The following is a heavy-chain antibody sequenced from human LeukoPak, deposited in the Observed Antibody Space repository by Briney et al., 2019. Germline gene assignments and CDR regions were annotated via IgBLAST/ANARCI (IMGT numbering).Heavy chain of an antibody. J-gene: IGHJ4*02. V-gene: IGHV1-46*01. D-gene: IGHD3-16*01. CDR3: ARFFSFGRSYFDY. CDR2: INPSGGST. CDR1: GYTFTSYY. Sequence: ASVKDSCKASGYTFTSYYMHWVRQAPGQGLEWMGIINPSGGSTSYAQKFQGRVTMTRDMSTSTVYMELSSLRSEDTAVYYCARFFSFGRSYFDYWGQGTLVTVSS.